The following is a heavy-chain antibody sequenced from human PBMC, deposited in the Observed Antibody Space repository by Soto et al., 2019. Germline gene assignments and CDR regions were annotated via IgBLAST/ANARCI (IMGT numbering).Heavy chain of an antibody. CDR2: IRTSGSTI. Sequence: GGSLRLSCAASGFTFSDYYMSWIRQAPGKGLEWVSNIRTSGSTINYADSVKGRFTISRDNAKISLSLTSVTAADTAVYYCAATPRYWGQGTLVTVSS. J-gene: IGHJ4*02. V-gene: IGHV3-11*01. CDR1: GFTFSDYY. D-gene: IGHD1-26*01. CDR3: AATPRY.